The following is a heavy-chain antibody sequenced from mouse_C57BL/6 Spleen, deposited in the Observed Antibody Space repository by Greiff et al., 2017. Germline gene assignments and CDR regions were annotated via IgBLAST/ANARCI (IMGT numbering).Heavy chain of an antibody. CDR2: FYPGSGSI. CDR3: ARHEAPYYYGSSDYAMDY. Sequence: VKLQESGPELVKPGASVKLSCKASGYTFTEYTIHWVKQRSGQGLEWIGWFYPGSGSIKYNEKFKDKATLTADKSSSTVYMELSRLTSEDSAVYFCARHEAPYYYGSSDYAMDYWGQGTSVTVSS. J-gene: IGHJ4*01. V-gene: IGHV1-62-2*01. D-gene: IGHD1-1*01. CDR1: GYTFTEYT.